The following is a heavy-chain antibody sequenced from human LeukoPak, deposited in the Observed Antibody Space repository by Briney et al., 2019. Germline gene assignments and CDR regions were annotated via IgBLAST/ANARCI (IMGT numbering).Heavy chain of an antibody. Sequence: ASVKVSCKAPGNTFAGHNIHWMRQAPGQGLELMGWINPDRGGTDYARQFQGRVTMTSDTSIRAAYTELSSLVSEDSAVYFCAISIQAAAIPAFDYWGQGTLVTVSS. V-gene: IGHV1-2*02. CDR1: GNTFAGHN. D-gene: IGHD6-25*01. J-gene: IGHJ4*02. CDR2: INPDRGGT. CDR3: AISIQAAAIPAFDY.